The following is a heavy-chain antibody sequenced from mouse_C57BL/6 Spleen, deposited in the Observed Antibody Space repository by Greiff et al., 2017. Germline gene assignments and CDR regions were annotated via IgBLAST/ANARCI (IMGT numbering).Heavy chain of an antibody. J-gene: IGHJ4*01. D-gene: IGHD1-1*01. CDR1: GYTFTSYW. CDR3: ARGGLGSSHYYAMDY. V-gene: IGHV1-69*01. Sequence: QVQLQQPGAELVMPGASVKLSCKASGYTFTSYWMHWVKQRPGQGLEWIGEIDPSDRYTNYNQKFKGKSTLTVDKSSSTAYMQLSSLTSEDSAVYYCARGGLGSSHYYAMDYWGQGTSVTVSS. CDR2: IDPSDRYT.